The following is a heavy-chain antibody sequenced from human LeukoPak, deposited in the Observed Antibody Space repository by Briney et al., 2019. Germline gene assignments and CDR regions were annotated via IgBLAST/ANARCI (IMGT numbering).Heavy chain of an antibody. CDR3: ARVLGYYYYYGMDV. CDR1: GFTFSSYS. Sequence: GGSLRLSCAASGFTFSSYSMNWVRQAPGKGLEWVSSISSSSYIYYADSVKGRFTFSRDNAKNSLYLQMNSLRAEDTAVYYCARVLGYYYYYGMDVWGQGTTVTVSS. CDR2: ISSSSYI. J-gene: IGHJ6*02. V-gene: IGHV3-21*01.